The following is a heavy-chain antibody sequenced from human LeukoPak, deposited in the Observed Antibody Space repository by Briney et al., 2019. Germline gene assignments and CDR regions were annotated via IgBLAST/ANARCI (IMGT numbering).Heavy chain of an antibody. J-gene: IGHJ4*02. Sequence: PGGSLRLSCAASGFTFSSYGMHWVRQAPSKGLEWVAVIWYDGSNKYYADSVKGRFTISRDNSKNTLYLQMNSLRAEDTAVYYCAKGAFRGYSSSWYDYWGQGTLVTVSS. CDR2: IWYDGSNK. V-gene: IGHV3-33*06. CDR3: AKGAFRGYSSSWYDY. D-gene: IGHD6-13*01. CDR1: GFTFSSYG.